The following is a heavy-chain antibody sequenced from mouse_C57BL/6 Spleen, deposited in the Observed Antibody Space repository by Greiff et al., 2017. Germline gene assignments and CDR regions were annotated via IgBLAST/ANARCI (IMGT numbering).Heavy chain of an antibody. CDR3: ARQANSDGYWYFDV. J-gene: IGHJ1*03. CDR2: ISNGGGST. Sequence: DVHLVESGGGLVQPGGSLKLSCAASGFTFSDYYMYWVRQTPEKRLEWVAYISNGGGSTYYPDTVKGRFTISRDNAKNTLYLQMSRLKSEDTAMYYCARQANSDGYWYFDVWGTGTTVTVSS. CDR1: GFTFSDYY. D-gene: IGHD4-1*01. V-gene: IGHV5-12*01.